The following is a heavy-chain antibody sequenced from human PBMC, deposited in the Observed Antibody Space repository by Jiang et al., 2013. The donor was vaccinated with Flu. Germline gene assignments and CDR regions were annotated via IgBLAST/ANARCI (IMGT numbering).Heavy chain of an antibody. J-gene: IGHJ4*02. CDR1: GDSVSSNDAT. Sequence: SQTLSLTCVISGDSVSSNDATWNWIGQSPSRGLEWLGRTYSRSKWYHDYAKSVESRITINPDTAKNQFSLRLNSATPDDAAVYYCARETGGLQGYFDLWGRGTLVTVSS. CDR3: ARETGGLQGYFDL. V-gene: IGHV6-1*01. D-gene: IGHD7-27*01. CDR2: TYSRSKWYH.